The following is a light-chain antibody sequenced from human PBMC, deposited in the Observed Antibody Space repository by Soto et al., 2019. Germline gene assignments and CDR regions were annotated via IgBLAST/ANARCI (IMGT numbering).Light chain of an antibody. V-gene: IGKV1-5*01. CDR3: QQYYNYWT. CDR1: QSISNW. Sequence: DIQMSQSPSTLSASVGDRVTITFRASQSISNWLAWYQQKPGKAPKLLIYDASSLESGVPVRFSGGGSGTEFTLTISSLQRDDFATYYCQQYYNYWTFGQGTKVDI. J-gene: IGKJ1*01. CDR2: DAS.